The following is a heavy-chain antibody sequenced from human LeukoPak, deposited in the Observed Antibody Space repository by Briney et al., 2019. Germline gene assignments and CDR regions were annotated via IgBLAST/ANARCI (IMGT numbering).Heavy chain of an antibody. Sequence: GESLKISCKGPGYSFTSYWLSWVPQIPGKGLEWMGRIDPSDSYTNYSPSFQGHVTISADKSISTAYLQWSSLKASDTAMYYCARHGGPASSSSDWFDPWGQGTLVTVSS. CDR2: IDPSDSYT. J-gene: IGHJ5*02. V-gene: IGHV5-10-1*01. CDR1: GYSFTSYW. CDR3: ARHGGPASSSSDWFDP. D-gene: IGHD6-6*01.